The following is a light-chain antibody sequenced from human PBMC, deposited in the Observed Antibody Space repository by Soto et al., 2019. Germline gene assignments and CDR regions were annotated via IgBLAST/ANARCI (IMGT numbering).Light chain of an antibody. CDR2: GAS. CDR1: QSVSGN. Sequence: EIVMTQSPATLSVSPGERATLSCSASQSVSGNLAWYQQKPGQAPRLLLYGASTRATGLPARFSGSESGTEFTRTINSLQSEDCALYHCQQYAHWPFTFGPGTKVDIK. CDR3: QQYAHWPFT. J-gene: IGKJ3*01. V-gene: IGKV3-15*01.